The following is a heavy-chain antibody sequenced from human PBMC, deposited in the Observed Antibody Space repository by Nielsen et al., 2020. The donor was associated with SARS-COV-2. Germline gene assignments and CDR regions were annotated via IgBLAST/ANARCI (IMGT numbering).Heavy chain of an antibody. J-gene: IGHJ3*02. V-gene: IGHV4-39*02. D-gene: IGHD2-2*01. CDR3: ARGDIAVVPAAMFRGDDAFDI. CDR1: GGSLSSRNYY. Sequence: SELLSLTCTVSGGSLSSRNYYWGWIRQPPGKGLEWIGTIYYSGSVSYNPSLRSRVTISVDTSKKHFSLKLTSVTAADTAVYFCARGDIAVVPAAMFRGDDAFDIWGQGTMVRVSS. CDR2: IYYSGSV.